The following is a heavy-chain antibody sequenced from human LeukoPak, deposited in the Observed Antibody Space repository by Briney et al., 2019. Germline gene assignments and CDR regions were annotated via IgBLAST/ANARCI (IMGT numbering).Heavy chain of an antibody. D-gene: IGHD6-13*01. CDR2: IRSKANSYAT. Sequence: GGSLRLSCAASGFTFSGSAMHWVRQASGKGLEWVGRIRSKANSYATAYAASVKGRFTISRDDSKDTAYLQMNSLKTEDTAVYYCTRSPYTNIAAAGTAIKPEDYWGQGTLVTVSS. V-gene: IGHV3-73*01. J-gene: IGHJ4*02. CDR3: TRSPYTNIAAAGTAIKPEDY. CDR1: GFTFSGSA.